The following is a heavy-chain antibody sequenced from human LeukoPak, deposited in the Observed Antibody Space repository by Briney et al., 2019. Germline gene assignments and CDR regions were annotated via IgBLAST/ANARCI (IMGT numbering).Heavy chain of an antibody. D-gene: IGHD3-3*01. CDR1: GFMFSTYD. CDR2: IIGSSI. Sequence: GESLKISCAASGFMFSTYDMSWVRQAPGKGLEWVSTIIGSSIYYADSVKGRFTISRDNSKNTLYLQMNNLRAEDTALYYCAKCISIFGGYYHYYYMGVWGKGTTVTVSS. CDR3: AKCISIFGGYYHYYYMGV. J-gene: IGHJ6*03. V-gene: IGHV3-23*01.